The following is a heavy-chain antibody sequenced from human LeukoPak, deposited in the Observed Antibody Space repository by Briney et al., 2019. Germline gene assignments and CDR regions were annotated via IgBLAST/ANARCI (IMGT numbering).Heavy chain of an antibody. J-gene: IGHJ4*02. CDR1: VFTFSSYS. D-gene: IGHD1-26*01. CDR2: ISSSSTTI. V-gene: IGHV3-48*04. CDR3: ARNSGSYYHY. Sequence: GGSLRLSCAASVFTFSSYSMNGVRQAPGKGLEGVSYISSSSTTIYYADSVKSRFTISRDNAKNSLYLQMDSLRAEDTAVYYVARNSGSYYHYWGQGTLVTVS.